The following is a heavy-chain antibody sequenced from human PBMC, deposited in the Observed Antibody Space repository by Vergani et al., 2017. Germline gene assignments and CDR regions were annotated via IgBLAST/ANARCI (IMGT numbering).Heavy chain of an antibody. CDR3: ARAGRHIAARHFIDY. D-gene: IGHD6-6*01. CDR2: INHSGST. CDR1: GGSFSGYY. Sequence: QVQLQQWGAGLLKPSETLSLTCAVSGGSFSGYYWSWSRQPPGKGLEWIGEINHSGSTNYHPSLKSRVTISVDTSKNQFSLKLSSVTAADTAVYYCARAGRHIAARHFIDYWGQGTLVTVSS. V-gene: IGHV4-34*01. J-gene: IGHJ4*02.